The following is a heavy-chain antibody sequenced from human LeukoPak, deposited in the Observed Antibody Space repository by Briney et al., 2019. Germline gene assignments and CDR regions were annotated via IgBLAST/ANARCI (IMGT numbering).Heavy chain of an antibody. CDR2: ISAYNGNT. CDR1: GYTFTSYG. CDR3: ARLVGATAVYYYYGMDV. J-gene: IGHJ6*02. V-gene: IGHV1-18*01. Sequence: ASVKVSCKASGYTFTSYGISWVRQAPGQGLEWMGWISAYNGNTNYAQKLQGRVTTTTDTSTSTAYMELSSLRSDDTAVYYCARLVGATAVYYYYGMDVWGQGTTVTVSS. D-gene: IGHD1-26*01.